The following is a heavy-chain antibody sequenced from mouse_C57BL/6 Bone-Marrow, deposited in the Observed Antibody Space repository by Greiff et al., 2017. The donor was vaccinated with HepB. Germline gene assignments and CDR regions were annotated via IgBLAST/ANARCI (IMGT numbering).Heavy chain of an antibody. Sequence: VKLQQPGAELVMPGASVKLSCKASGYTFTSYWMHWVQQSPGQGLEWVGEIDPSGSYTNYNQKFKGRSTLTVDKSNSTPYMQLSSLTSEDSAVYYCAREGFDSSGAWFAYWGRGPLITVTA. V-gene: IGHV1-69*01. CDR2: IDPSGSYT. J-gene: IGHJ3*01. D-gene: IGHD3-2*02. CDR1: GYTFTSYW. CDR3: AREGFDSSGAWFAY.